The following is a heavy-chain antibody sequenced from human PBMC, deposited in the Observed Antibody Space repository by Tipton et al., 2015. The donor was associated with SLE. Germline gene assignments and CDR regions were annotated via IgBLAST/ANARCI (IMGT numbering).Heavy chain of an antibody. CDR3: ARDLGRSDMDV. V-gene: IGHV4-59*01. J-gene: IGHJ6*03. CDR2: IYYSGST. CDR1: GGSISSYY. D-gene: IGHD3-10*01. Sequence: LRLSCTVSGGSISSYYWSWIRQPPGKGLEWIGYIYYSGSTNYNPSLKSRVTISVDTSKNQFSLKLSSATAADTAVYYCARDLGRSDMDVWGKGTTVTVSS.